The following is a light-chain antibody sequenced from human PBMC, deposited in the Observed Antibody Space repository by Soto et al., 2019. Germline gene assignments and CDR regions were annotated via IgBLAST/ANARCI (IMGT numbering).Light chain of an antibody. Sequence: DIQMTQSPSTLSASVGDRVTITCRASQSISSWLAWYQQKPGKAPKLLIYKASSLEGGVPSRFSGSGSGTEYPLTISSLQPDEFATYDCQQYNSWFTFGPGTKVDIK. CDR2: KAS. J-gene: IGKJ3*01. CDR3: QQYNSWFT. CDR1: QSISSW. V-gene: IGKV1-5*03.